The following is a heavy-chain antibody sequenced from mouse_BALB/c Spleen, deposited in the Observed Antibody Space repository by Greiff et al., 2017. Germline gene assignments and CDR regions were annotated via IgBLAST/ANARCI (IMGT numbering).Heavy chain of an antibody. CDR1: GYSITSGYY. CDR2: ISYDGSN. V-gene: IGHV3-6*02. J-gene: IGHJ4*01. CDR3: AREGGSSPHYYAMDY. D-gene: IGHD1-1*01. Sequence: EVKLMESGPGLVKPSQSLSLTCSVTGYSITSGYYWNWIRQFPGNKLEWMGYISYDGSNNYNPSLKNRISITRDTSKNQFFLKLNSVTTEDTATYYCAREGGSSPHYYAMDYWGQGTSVTVSS.